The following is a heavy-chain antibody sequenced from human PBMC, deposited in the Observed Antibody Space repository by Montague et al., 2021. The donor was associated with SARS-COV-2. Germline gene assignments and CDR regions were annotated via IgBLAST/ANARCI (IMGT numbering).Heavy chain of an antibody. CDR1: GGSLSGYH. Sequence: SDTLSLTCAVYGGSLSGYHCSWIRQPPGKGLEWIGEVNHSGHTNYNLSLKSRVTMSVDTSKSQFSLQVRSVTAADTAVYYCARGPAGVVGRLRYYFDQWGQGTLVTVSS. CDR2: VNHSGHT. CDR3: ARGPAGVVGRLRYYFDQ. J-gene: IGHJ4*02. V-gene: IGHV4-34*01. D-gene: IGHD2-15*01.